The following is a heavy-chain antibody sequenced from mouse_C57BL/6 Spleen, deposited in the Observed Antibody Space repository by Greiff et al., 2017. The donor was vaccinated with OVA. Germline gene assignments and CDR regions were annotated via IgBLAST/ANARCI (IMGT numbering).Heavy chain of an antibody. D-gene: IGHD4-1*01. J-gene: IGHJ4*01. CDR3: ARTGPVYYAMDY. Sequence: VQLQQSGPELVKPGASVKISCKASGYAFSSSWMNWVKQRPGKGLEWIGRIYPGDGDTNYNGKFKGKATLTADKSSSTAYMQLSSLTSEDSAVYVCARTGPVYYAMDYWGQGTSVTVSS. CDR2: IYPGDGDT. CDR1: GYAFSSSW. V-gene: IGHV1-82*01.